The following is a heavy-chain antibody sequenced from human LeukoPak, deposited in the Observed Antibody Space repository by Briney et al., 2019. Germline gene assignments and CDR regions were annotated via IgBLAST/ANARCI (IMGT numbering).Heavy chain of an antibody. CDR1: GYSFNSYW. J-gene: IGHJ1*01. CDR3: ARVGYSSAWAFQY. D-gene: IGHD6-19*01. CDR2: IYPGDSDT. Sequence: GESLKIFCKGSGYSFNSYWIGWVRQMPGKGLEWMGIIYPGDSDTRYSPSFQGQVTISVDKSISTAYLQWSSLKASDTAMYHCARVGYSSAWAFQYWGQDTLVTVSS. V-gene: IGHV5-51*01.